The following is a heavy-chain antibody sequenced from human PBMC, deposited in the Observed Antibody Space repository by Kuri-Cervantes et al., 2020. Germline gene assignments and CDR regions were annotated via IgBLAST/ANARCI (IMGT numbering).Heavy chain of an antibody. D-gene: IGHD5/OR15-5a*01. CDR3: AILSVSGAFDI. J-gene: IGHJ3*02. Sequence: GESLKISCAASGFTFSDYYMSWIRQAPGKGLEWASYISSSGSTIYYADSVKGRFTISRDNAKNSLYLQMNSLRAEDTAVYYCAILSVSGAFDIWGQGTMVTVSS. V-gene: IGHV3-11*04. CDR1: GFTFSDYY. CDR2: ISSSGSTI.